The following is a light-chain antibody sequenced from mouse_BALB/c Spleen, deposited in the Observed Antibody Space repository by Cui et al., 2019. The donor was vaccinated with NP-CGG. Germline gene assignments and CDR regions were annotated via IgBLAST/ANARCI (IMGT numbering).Light chain of an antibody. Sequence: QPVVTQESALTTSPGETVTLTCRSSTGAVTTSHYANWVQEKPDHLFTGLIGGTNNRAPGVPARFSGSLIGDKAVLTITGAQTEDEAIYFCALWYSNHWVFGGGTKLTVL. CDR2: GTN. J-gene: IGLJ1*01. CDR3: ALWYSNHWV. V-gene: IGLV1*01. CDR1: TGAVTTSHY.